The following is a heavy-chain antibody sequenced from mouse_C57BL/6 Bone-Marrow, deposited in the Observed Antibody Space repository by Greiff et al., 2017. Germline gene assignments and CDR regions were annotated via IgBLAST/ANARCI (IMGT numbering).Heavy chain of an antibody. Sequence: VQLQQSGAELVRPGASVKLSCTASGFNIQDDYMPWVKQRPEQGLEWIGWIDPENGDTEYASKFQGKATITADSSSNTAYLQLSSLTSEDTAVYYCTTDYYGSSPWYVDVWGTGTTVTVTS. V-gene: IGHV14-4*01. CDR3: TTDYYGSSPWYVDV. J-gene: IGHJ1*03. CDR2: IDPENGDT. D-gene: IGHD1-1*01. CDR1: GFNIQDDY.